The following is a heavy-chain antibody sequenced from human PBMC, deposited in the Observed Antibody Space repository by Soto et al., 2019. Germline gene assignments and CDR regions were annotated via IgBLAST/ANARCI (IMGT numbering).Heavy chain of an antibody. Sequence: PGGSLRLSCAASGFTFSSYGMHWVRQAPGKGLEWVAVIWYDGSNKYYADSVKGRFTISRDNSKSTLYLQMNSLRAEDTAVYYCAREVHGDYHPFGMDVWGQGTTVTVSS. CDR3: AREVHGDYHPFGMDV. CDR1: GFTFSSYG. CDR2: IWYDGSNK. J-gene: IGHJ6*02. V-gene: IGHV3-33*01. D-gene: IGHD4-17*01.